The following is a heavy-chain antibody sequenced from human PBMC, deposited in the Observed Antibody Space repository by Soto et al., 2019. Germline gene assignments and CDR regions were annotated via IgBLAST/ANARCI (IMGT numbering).Heavy chain of an antibody. CDR1: GYTFTSYG. D-gene: IGHD1-26*01. CDR3: ARVAMVGATRDYFDY. Sequence: QVQLLQSGAEVKKPGASVKVSCKASGYTFTSYGISWVRQAPGQGLEWMGWISAYNVNTNYAQKLQGRVTMTTDTSTSTAYMELRSLRYDETAVYYCARVAMVGATRDYFDYWGQGTLVTVSS. V-gene: IGHV1-18*01. CDR2: ISAYNVNT. J-gene: IGHJ4*02.